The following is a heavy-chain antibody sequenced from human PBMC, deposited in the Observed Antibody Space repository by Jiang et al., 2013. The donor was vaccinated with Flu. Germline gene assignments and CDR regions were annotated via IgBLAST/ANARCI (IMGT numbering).Heavy chain of an antibody. CDR3: ARSGWWEPPFHGMDV. Sequence: AEVKKPGASVKVSCKASGYTFTSYDINWVRQATGQGLEWMGWMNPNSGNTGYAQKFQGRVTMTRNTSISTAYMELSSLRSEDTAVYYCARSGWWEPPFHGMDVWGQGTTVTVSS. J-gene: IGHJ6*02. CDR1: GYTFTSYD. V-gene: IGHV1-8*01. CDR2: MNPNSGNT. D-gene: IGHD1-26*01.